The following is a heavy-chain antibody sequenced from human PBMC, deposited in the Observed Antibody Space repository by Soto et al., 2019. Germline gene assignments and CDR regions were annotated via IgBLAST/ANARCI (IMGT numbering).Heavy chain of an antibody. CDR2: IWPDGNNK. CDR3: ARAGIVATTQLGWFDP. D-gene: IGHD1-26*01. J-gene: IGHJ5*02. V-gene: IGHV3-33*01. Sequence: QVQLVESGGGVVQPGRSLRLSCAASGFTFSNYGIHWVRQAPGKGLEWVAVIWPDGNNKYYPDSVKGRFTISRDNFKNPLHLQMNNLRAEDTAVYYCARAGIVATTQLGWFDPWGQGTLVTVSS. CDR1: GFTFSNYG.